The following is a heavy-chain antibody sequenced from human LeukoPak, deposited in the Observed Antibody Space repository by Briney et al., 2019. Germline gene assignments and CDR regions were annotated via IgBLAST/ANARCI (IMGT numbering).Heavy chain of an antibody. D-gene: IGHD3-22*01. CDR2: IKQVGSEK. CDR1: GFIFSTYW. Sequence: GGSLRLSCAASGFIFSTYWMSWVRQAPGKGLEWVANIKQVGSEKYYVDSVKGRFTISRDNAKNTLYLQMNSLRAEDTAVYYCARAMAPYYDSSGPDVNWGQGTLVTVSS. CDR3: ARAMAPYYDSSGPDVN. V-gene: IGHV3-7*01. J-gene: IGHJ4*02.